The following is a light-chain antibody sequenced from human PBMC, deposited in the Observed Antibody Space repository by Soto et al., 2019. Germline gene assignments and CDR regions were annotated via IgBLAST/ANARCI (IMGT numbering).Light chain of an antibody. J-gene: IGKJ1*01. CDR3: QQYYSYPNT. CDR2: AAS. V-gene: IGKV1-8*01. CDR1: QGISSY. Sequence: AIRMTQSPSSFSASTGDRVTITCRASQGISSYLAWYQQKPWKAPKLLIYAASTLQSGVPSRFSGSGSGTDFTLTISCLQSEDFATYYCQQYYSYPNTFGQGTKVEIK.